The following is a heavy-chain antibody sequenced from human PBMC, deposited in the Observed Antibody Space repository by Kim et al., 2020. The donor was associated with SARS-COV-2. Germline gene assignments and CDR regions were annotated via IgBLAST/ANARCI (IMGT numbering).Heavy chain of an antibody. CDR3: TTRRYYDSRGSRFDY. Sequence: GGSLRLSCAASGFTFSNAWMSWVRQAPGKGLEWVGRIKSITDGGTTDYAAPVKGRFTISRDDSKNTLYLQMNSLKTEDTAVYYCTTRRYYDSRGSRFDYWGQGTLVTVSS. V-gene: IGHV3-15*01. J-gene: IGHJ4*02. CDR1: GFTFSNAW. CDR2: IKSITDGGTT. D-gene: IGHD3-22*01.